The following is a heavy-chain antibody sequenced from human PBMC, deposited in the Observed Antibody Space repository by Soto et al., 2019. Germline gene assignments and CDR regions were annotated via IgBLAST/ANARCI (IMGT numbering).Heavy chain of an antibody. CDR3: ARDTACDY. CDR2: VYYSGTT. J-gene: IGHJ4*02. CDR1: GGSISSSSYY. V-gene: IGHV4-39*07. Sequence: QLLESGPGLVKPSETLSLTCTVSGGSISSSSYYWGWIRQPPGKGLEWIGSVYYSGTTYYNPALKSRVTISVDTSKNQFSLKLSSVTAADTAVYYCARDTACDYWGQGTLVTVSS.